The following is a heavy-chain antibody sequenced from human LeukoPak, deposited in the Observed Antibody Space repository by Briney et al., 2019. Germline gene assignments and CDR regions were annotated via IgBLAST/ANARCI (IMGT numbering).Heavy chain of an antibody. CDR3: AGGAGWSTDY. V-gene: IGHV3-7*01. CDR1: GFTFSAFW. J-gene: IGHJ4*02. Sequence: PGGSLRLSGAASGFTFSAFWMTGVGQAPGKGLEWVAFLKQVGGGILYVDSVKGRFTISRDNAKNSLYLQMNSLRAEDTAVYYCAGGAGWSTDYWGQGTLVTISS. CDR2: LKQVGGGI. D-gene: IGHD2-15*01.